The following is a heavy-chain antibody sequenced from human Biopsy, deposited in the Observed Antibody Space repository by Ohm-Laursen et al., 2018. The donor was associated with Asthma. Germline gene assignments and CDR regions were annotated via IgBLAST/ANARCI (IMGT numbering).Heavy chain of an antibody. J-gene: IGHJ6*02. CDR1: SGSGGYMRSGNYY. V-gene: IGHV4-39*01. CDR2: IYYSGTT. Sequence: GTLSLTCSLSSGSGGYMRSGNYYWGWIRQPPGKGLEWIGSIYYSGTTYYNPSLEGRVTVSADTSKNQFSLKLTSGTAADTAVYYCVRGSSSWHHGPFHYYYGLDVWGQGTTATVSS. D-gene: IGHD6-13*01. CDR3: VRGSSSWHHGPFHYYYGLDV.